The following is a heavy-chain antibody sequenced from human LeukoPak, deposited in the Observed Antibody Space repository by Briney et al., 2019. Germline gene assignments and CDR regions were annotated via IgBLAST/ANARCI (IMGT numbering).Heavy chain of an antibody. CDR2: ISGSGGST. D-gene: IGHD3-22*01. V-gene: IGHV3-23*01. Sequence: PGGSLRLSCAASGFTFTAYAMSWVRQAPGKGLEWVSAISGSGGSTYYADSVKGRFTISRDNAKNSLYLQMNSLRAEDTAVYYCARDFGSGYYLAFDYWGQGTLVTVSS. J-gene: IGHJ4*02. CDR1: GFTFTAYA. CDR3: ARDFGSGYYLAFDY.